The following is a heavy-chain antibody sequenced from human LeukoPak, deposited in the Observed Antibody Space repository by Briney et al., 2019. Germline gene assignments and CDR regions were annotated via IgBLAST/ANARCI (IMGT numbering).Heavy chain of an antibody. J-gene: IGHJ4*02. CDR2: IGTVGDT. CDR3: VRGGPTGFDY. V-gene: IGHV3-13*01. Sequence: PGGSLRLSCAASGFTFSSFDMHGVRQAKGKDLEWVSSIGTVGDTYYSGSVKGRFTISRDDAKNSLYLQMNSLRAGDTTVYYCVRGGPTGFDYWGQGTLVTVSS. CDR1: GFTFSSFD. D-gene: IGHD1-26*01.